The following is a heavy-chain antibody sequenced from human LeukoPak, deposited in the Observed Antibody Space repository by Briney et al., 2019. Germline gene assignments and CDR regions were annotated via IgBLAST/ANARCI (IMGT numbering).Heavy chain of an antibody. Sequence: GGSLRLFCAASGFTFSSYAMSWVRQAPGKGLEWVSAISGSGGSTYYADSVKGGFTISRENSKDTVYLQMNSLRGEDTVVYYCAKDRRTIFGVVMTRLGYFDYWGQGTLVTVSS. D-gene: IGHD3-3*01. CDR1: GFTFSSYA. CDR3: AKDRRTIFGVVMTRLGYFDY. CDR2: ISGSGGST. V-gene: IGHV3-23*01. J-gene: IGHJ4*02.